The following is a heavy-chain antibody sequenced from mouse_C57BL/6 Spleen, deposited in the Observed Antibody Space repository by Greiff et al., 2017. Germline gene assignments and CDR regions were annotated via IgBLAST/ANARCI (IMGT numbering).Heavy chain of an antibody. CDR1: GYTFTSYW. Sequence: QVQLQQPGAELVKPGASVKLSCKASGYTFTSYWMHWVKQRPGQGLEWIGMIHPNSGSTNYNEKFKSKATLTVDKSSSTAYMQLSSLTSEYSAVYYCARDPRMVKTGYYYAMDYWGQGTSVTVSS. V-gene: IGHV1-64*01. CDR2: IHPNSGST. D-gene: IGHD2-2*01. J-gene: IGHJ4*01. CDR3: ARDPRMVKTGYYYAMDY.